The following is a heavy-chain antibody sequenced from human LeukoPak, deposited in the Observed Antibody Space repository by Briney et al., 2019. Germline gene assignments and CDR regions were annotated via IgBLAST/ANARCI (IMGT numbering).Heavy chain of an antibody. J-gene: IGHJ3*02. D-gene: IGHD3-22*01. CDR1: GGSISSSNW. Sequence: SGTLSLTYAVSGGSISSSNWWSWVRQPPGKGLEWIGEIYHSGSTNYNPSLKSRVTISVDKSKNQFSLKLSSVTAADTAVYYCARSGHYYDSSGYYSDAFDIWGQGTMVTVSS. V-gene: IGHV4-4*02. CDR3: ARSGHYYDSSGYYSDAFDI. CDR2: IYHSGST.